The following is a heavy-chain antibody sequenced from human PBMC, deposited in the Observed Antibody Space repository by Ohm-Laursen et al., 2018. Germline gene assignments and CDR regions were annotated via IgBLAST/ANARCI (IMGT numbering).Heavy chain of an antibody. CDR1: GFTVSSNY. CDR3: ANWFDP. V-gene: IGHV3-21*01. Sequence: SLRLSCAASGFTVSSNYMSWVRQAPGKGLEWVSSISSSSSYIYYADSVKGRFTISRDNAKNSLYPQMNSLRAEDTAVYYCANWFDPWGQGTLVTVSS. J-gene: IGHJ5*02. CDR2: ISSSSSYI.